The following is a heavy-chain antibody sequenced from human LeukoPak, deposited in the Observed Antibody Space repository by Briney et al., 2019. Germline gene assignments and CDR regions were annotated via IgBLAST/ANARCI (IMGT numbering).Heavy chain of an antibody. CDR2: IRSSSSDI. D-gene: IGHD1-26*01. CDR3: ARVRSGSLDY. CDR1: GGSISSSTYY. V-gene: IGHV3-21*01. Sequence: KSSETLSLTCTVSGGSISSSTYYWGWVRQAPGKGLEWVSFIRSSSSDIYYADSVKGRFTISRDNAKNPLYLQMDSLKAEDTAVYYCARVRSGSLDYWGQGTLVTVSS. J-gene: IGHJ4*02.